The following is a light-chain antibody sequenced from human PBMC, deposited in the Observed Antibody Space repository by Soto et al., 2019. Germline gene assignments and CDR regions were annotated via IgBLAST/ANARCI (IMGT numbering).Light chain of an antibody. Sequence: QSALTQPPCASGSPGQSVTISCTGTSSDVGGYNYVSWYQQHPGKVPKLMIYEVNKRPSGVPDRFSGSKSGNTASLTVSGLQAEDEADYYCTSYAGGNNVFGTGTQLTVL. CDR3: TSYAGGNNV. CDR1: SSDVGGYNY. J-gene: IGLJ1*01. CDR2: EVN. V-gene: IGLV2-8*01.